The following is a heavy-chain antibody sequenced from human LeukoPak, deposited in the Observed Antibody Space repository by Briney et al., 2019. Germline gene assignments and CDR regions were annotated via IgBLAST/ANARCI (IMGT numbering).Heavy chain of an antibody. CDR1: GVSISTHY. D-gene: IGHD3-22*01. J-gene: IGHJ5*02. V-gene: IGHV4-4*07. CDR3: ARDSGYYYSPFDP. CDR2: MYISGAT. Sequence: SETLSLTCTVSGVSISTHYWSWIRQPAGKGLEWIGRMYISGATIYNPSLRSRVTMSLDTSKNQFSLLLNSVTAADTAIYYCARDSGYYYSPFDPWGQGTLVTVSS.